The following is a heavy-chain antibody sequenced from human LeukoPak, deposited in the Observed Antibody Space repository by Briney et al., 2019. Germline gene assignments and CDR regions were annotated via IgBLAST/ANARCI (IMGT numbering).Heavy chain of an antibody. J-gene: IGHJ4*02. CDR2: IKVDGSEK. D-gene: IGHD3-10*01. CDR1: GFTFTTYW. V-gene: IGHV3-7*01. Sequence: GGSLRLSCAASGFTFTTYWMNWIRQAPGRGLQWVANIKVDGSEKYYVDSVKGRFAISRDNAKNSLYLQMNSLRAEDTAVYYCARENPAYGSGSYFSYWGRGTLVTVSS. CDR3: ARENPAYGSGSYFSY.